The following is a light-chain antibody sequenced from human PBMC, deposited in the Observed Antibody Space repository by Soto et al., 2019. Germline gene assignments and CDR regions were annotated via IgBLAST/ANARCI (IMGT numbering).Light chain of an antibody. CDR3: QKRSNWPPLT. CDR2: DAS. CDR1: QSVSSY. Sequence: EIVLTQSPAPLSLSPGARATLSCRASQSVSSYLAWYQQKPGQAPRLLIYDASNRATGIPDRFSGSGSGTDFTLTISSLEPEDFAVYYCQKRSNWPPLTFGGGTKVDIK. J-gene: IGKJ4*01. V-gene: IGKV3-11*01.